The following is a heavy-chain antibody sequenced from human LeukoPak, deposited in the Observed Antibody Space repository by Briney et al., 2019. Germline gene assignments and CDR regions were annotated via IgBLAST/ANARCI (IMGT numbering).Heavy chain of an antibody. CDR3: TRHRSAVAGSCTYWYPDL. D-gene: IGHD3-10*01. J-gene: IGHJ2*01. Sequence: PSETLSLTCTVSGGSISSYYCNWVRQSPGKGLEWIGYIHYSGNTNYNPSLKSRLTMSVDTSKNQFSLKLRSVTAADTAVYYCTRHRSAVAGSCTYWYPDLWGRGTLVTVSS. CDR1: GGSISSYY. CDR2: IHYSGNT. V-gene: IGHV4-59*08.